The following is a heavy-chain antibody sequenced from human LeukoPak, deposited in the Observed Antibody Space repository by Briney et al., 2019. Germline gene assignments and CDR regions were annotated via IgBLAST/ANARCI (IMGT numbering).Heavy chain of an antibody. J-gene: IGHJ6*03. D-gene: IGHD1-26*01. CDR1: GFTFSSYS. CDR2: INNSSSYI. V-gene: IGHV3-21*01. Sequence: GGSLRLSCAASGFTFSSYSMNWVRQAPGKGLEWVSAINNSSSYIYYADSVKGRFTISSDNAKNSLYLQMNSLRAEDTAVYYCARDENSGGSYYYYYMDVWGKGTTVTVSS. CDR3: ARDENSGGSYYYYYMDV.